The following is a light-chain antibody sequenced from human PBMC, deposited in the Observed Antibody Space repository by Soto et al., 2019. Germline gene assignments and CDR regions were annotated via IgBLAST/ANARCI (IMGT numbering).Light chain of an antibody. CDR1: SSDVGGYNY. CDR3: SSYTSRSTWV. J-gene: IGLJ3*02. Sequence: QSALTQPASVSGSPGQSITISCTGTSSDVGGYNYVSWYQQHPGKAPKLMIYEVTNRPSRVSNRFSGSKSGNTASLSISGLQAEDEADYYCSSYTSRSTWVFGGGTKVTVL. V-gene: IGLV2-14*01. CDR2: EVT.